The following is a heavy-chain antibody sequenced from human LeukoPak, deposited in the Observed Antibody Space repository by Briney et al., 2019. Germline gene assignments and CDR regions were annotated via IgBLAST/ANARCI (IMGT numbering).Heavy chain of an antibody. D-gene: IGHD5-24*01. CDR2: IYSGGST. J-gene: IGHJ4*02. CDR3: ARDFSDGYPDY. CDR1: GFTVSSNY. V-gene: IGHV3-66*01. Sequence: RGGSLRLSCAASGFTVSSNYMSWVRQAPGKGLEWVSVIYSGGSTYYADSVKGRFTISRDNAKNSLYPQMNSLRAEDTAVYYCARDFSDGYPDYWGQGTLVTVSS.